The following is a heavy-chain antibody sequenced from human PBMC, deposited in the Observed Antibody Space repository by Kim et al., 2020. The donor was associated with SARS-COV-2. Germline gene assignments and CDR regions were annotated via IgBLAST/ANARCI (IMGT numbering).Heavy chain of an antibody. D-gene: IGHD1-1*01. J-gene: IGHJ6*02. V-gene: IGHV3-30*07. Sequence: SVKGRFTISRDNSKNTLYLQMNSLRAEDTAVYYCARDLERGHYYCYGMDVWGQGTTVTVSS. CDR3: ARDLERGHYYCYGMDV.